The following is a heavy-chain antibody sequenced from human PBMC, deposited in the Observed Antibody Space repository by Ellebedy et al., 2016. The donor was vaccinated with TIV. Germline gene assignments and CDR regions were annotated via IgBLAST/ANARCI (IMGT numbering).Heavy chain of an antibody. Sequence: ASVKVSCXGSGFSFSSYAFSWVRQVPGQGLEWMGWISVWNGNTTYVEKFQGRVTMTADTSTTTVYMELRGLRTDDTAVYYCAGDPAWDSDILTGNPPVNPSISYWGQGTLVTVSS. V-gene: IGHV1-18*01. J-gene: IGHJ4*02. CDR3: AGDPAWDSDILTGNPPVNPSISY. D-gene: IGHD3-9*01. CDR1: GFSFSSYA. CDR2: ISVWNGNT.